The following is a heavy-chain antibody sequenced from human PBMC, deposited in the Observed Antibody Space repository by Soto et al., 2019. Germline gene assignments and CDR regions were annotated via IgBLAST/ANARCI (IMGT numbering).Heavy chain of an antibody. Sequence: QVQLQQWGAGLLKPSETLSLTCAVYGGSFSDYSWTWIRQPPGKGLEWIGEINDSGSTNYTPSLERRVTISRDTSKYRFSLKLSSVTAADTAVYYCARGSHKLHSYDSSGFYHYVDYWGQGSLVTVSS. CDR1: GGSFSDYS. CDR3: ARGSHKLHSYDSSGFYHYVDY. J-gene: IGHJ4*02. V-gene: IGHV4-34*01. D-gene: IGHD3-22*01. CDR2: INDSGST.